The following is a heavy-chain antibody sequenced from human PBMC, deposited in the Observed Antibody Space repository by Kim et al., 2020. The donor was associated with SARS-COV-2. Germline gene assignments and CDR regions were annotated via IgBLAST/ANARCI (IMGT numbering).Heavy chain of an antibody. CDR1: GFTFNTYG. CDR3: ARGGIFDWLFNFDH. D-gene: IGHD3-9*01. Sequence: GGSLRLSCAASGFTFNTYGMHWVRQAPGKGLEWVAVIWYDGSNRYYTDSVQGRFTISRDNFKNTLYLQMNSLRAEDTAVYYCARGGIFDWLFNFDHWGQGTMVTVSS. CDR2: IWYDGSNR. J-gene: IGHJ4*02. V-gene: IGHV3-33*01.